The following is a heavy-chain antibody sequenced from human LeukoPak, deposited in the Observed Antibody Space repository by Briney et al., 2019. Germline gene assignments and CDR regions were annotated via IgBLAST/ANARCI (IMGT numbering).Heavy chain of an antibody. D-gene: IGHD6-13*01. CDR1: GFTVSSNY. J-gene: IGHJ4*02. CDR3: ASQPGHSSSWYASGY. Sequence: GGSPRLSCAASGFTVSSNYMSWVRQAPGKGLEWVSVIYSGGSTYYADSVKGRFTISRHNSKNTLYLQMNSLRAEDTAVYYCASQPGHSSSWYASGYWGQGTLVTVSS. CDR2: IYSGGST. V-gene: IGHV3-53*04.